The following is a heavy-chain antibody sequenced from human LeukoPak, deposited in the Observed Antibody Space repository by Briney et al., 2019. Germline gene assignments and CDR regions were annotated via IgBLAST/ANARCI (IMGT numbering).Heavy chain of an antibody. CDR2: INPNSGGT. D-gene: IGHD2-2*01. CDR1: GYTSTGYY. Sequence: ASVKVSCKASGYTSTGYYMHWVRQAPGQGLEWMGWINPNSGGTNYAQKFQGRVTMTRDTSISTAYMELSRLRSDDTAVYYCARDVDIVVVPAAQFDYWGQGTLVTVSS. J-gene: IGHJ4*02. CDR3: ARDVDIVVVPAAQFDY. V-gene: IGHV1-2*02.